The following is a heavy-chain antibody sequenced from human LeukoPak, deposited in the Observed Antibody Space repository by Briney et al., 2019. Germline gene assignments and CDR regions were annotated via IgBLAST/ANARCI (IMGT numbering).Heavy chain of an antibody. V-gene: IGHV4-4*07. CDR1: DDSISDYY. CDR3: ARGLYYAFDI. J-gene: IGHJ3*02. CDR2: IYTSGST. D-gene: IGHD2-15*01. Sequence: SETLSLTCTVSDDSISDYYRGWIRQPAGKGLEWIGRIYTSGSTNYNPSLKSRVTMSVDTSKNQFSLKLSSVTAADTAVYYCARGLYYAFDIWGQGTMVTVSS.